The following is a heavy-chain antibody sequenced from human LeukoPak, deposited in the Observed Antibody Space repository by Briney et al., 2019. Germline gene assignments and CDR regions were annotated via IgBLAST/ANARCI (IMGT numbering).Heavy chain of an antibody. J-gene: IGHJ5*02. CDR1: GYSFTSYW. CDR2: IYPGDSDT. D-gene: IGHD1-7*01. V-gene: IGHV5-51*01. Sequence: GESLQISCKGSGYSFTSYWIGWVRQMPGKGLEWMGIIYPGDSDTRYSPSFQGQVTISADTSISTASLQWSSLKASDTAVYYCARLIQLRWFDPWGQGTLVTVSS. CDR3: ARLIQLRWFDP.